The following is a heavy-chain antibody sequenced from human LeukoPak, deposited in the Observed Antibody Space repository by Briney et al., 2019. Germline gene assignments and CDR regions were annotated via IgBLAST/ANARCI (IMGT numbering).Heavy chain of an antibody. CDR2: IYYSGST. V-gene: IGHV4-39*01. J-gene: IGHJ5*02. Sequence: SETLSLTCTVSGSSISSSSYYWGGIRQPPGKGLEWMGSIYYSGSTYYNPSLKSRVTISVDTSKNQFSLKLSSVTAADTAVYYCARRGYYDILTGYSKDGFDPWGQGTLVTVSS. CDR3: ARRGYYDILTGYSKDGFDP. D-gene: IGHD3-9*01. CDR1: GSSISSSSYY.